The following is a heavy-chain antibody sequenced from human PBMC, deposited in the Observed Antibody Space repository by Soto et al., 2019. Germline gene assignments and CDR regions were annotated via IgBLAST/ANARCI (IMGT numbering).Heavy chain of an antibody. J-gene: IGHJ6*02. CDR2: ISADGAGT. CDR3: AKPLRGMDV. CDR1: GFTFTSFA. V-gene: IGHV3-23*01. Sequence: LRLSCAASGFTFTSFAMSWVRQAPGKGLEWVSAISADGAGTYYADSVKGRFTISRDNSKNTLYLQMNDLRADDTALYYCAKPLRGMDVWGQGTTVTVSS.